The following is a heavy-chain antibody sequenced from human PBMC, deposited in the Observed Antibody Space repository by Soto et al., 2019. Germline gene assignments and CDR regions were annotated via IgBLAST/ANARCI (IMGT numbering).Heavy chain of an antibody. Sequence: ASVKVSCKASGYIFTDYDMHWVRQAPGQELEWMGWISAYNGNTNYAQKLQGRVTMTTDTSTSTAYMELRSLRSDDTAVYYCARDHAPTVTYDYWGQGTLVTVSS. CDR1: GYIFTDYD. CDR3: ARDHAPTVTYDY. J-gene: IGHJ4*02. V-gene: IGHV1-18*04. D-gene: IGHD4-17*01. CDR2: ISAYNGNT.